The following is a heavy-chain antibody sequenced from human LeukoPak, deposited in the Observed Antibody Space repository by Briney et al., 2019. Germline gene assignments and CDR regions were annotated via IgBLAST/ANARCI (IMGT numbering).Heavy chain of an antibody. V-gene: IGHV3-74*01. D-gene: IGHD5-18*01. Sequence: GGSLRLSCAASGFTFSSYWMHWVRQAPGKGLVWVSRIKSDGSSTNYADSVKGRFTISRDNAKNTLYLQMNSLRAEDTAVYYCATTIVDTAMVDFYYYYGMDVWGQGTTVTVSS. CDR1: GFTFSSYW. CDR3: ATTIVDTAMVDFYYYYGMDV. CDR2: IKSDGSST. J-gene: IGHJ6*02.